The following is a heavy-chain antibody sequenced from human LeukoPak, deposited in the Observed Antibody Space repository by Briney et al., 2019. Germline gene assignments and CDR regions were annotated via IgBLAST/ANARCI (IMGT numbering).Heavy chain of an antibody. Sequence: PSETQSLTCTVSGGSISSYDMSWIRQPPGQGLEWMGYIYYSGSTNYNPSLKSRVTISVDTSKNQCSLKLSSVTAADTAVYYCARAENHIVVVPAAMGGAFDIWGQRTMVTVSS. J-gene: IGHJ3*02. CDR2: IYYSGST. CDR1: GGSISSYD. D-gene: IGHD2-2*01. V-gene: IGHV4-59*01. CDR3: ARAENHIVVVPAAMGGAFDI.